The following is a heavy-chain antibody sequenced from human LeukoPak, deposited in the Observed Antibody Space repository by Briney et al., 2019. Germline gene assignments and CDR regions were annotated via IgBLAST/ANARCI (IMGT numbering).Heavy chain of an antibody. CDR3: ASSKGGAFDI. V-gene: IGHV3-9*01. CDR2: ISWNSGSI. CDR1: GFTFDDYA. J-gene: IGHJ3*02. Sequence: GGSLRLSCAASGFTFDDYAMHWVRQAPGKGLEWVSGISWNSGSIGYADSVKGRFTISRDSAKNSLYLQMNSLRAEDTAVYYCASSKGGAFDIWGQGTMVTVSS. D-gene: IGHD4-4*01.